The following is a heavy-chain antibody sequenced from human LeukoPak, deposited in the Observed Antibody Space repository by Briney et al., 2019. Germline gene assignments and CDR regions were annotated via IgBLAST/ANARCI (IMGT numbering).Heavy chain of an antibody. CDR2: MNPNSGNT. D-gene: IGHD3-3*01. Sequence: ASVKVSCKASGYTFTSYDINWVRQATGQGLDWMGWMNPNSGNTGYAQKFQGRVTITRNTSISTAYMELSSLRSEDTAVYYCARGPRRGTIFGVVISSLNWFDPWGQGTPVTVTS. CDR1: GYTFTSYD. V-gene: IGHV1-8*03. J-gene: IGHJ5*02. CDR3: ARGPRRGTIFGVVISSLNWFDP.